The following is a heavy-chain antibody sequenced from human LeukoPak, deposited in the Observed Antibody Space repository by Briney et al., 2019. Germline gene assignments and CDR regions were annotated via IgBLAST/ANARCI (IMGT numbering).Heavy chain of an antibody. D-gene: IGHD2-2*01. CDR3: ASCSSTSCYVWDY. CDR1: GGSFSGYY. Sequence: SETLSLTCAVYGGSFSGYYWSWIRQPPGKGLEWIGEINHRGGTNYNPSLKSRVTMSVDTSTNQFSLKLSSVTAADTAVYYCASCSSTSCYVWDYWGQGTLVTVSS. J-gene: IGHJ4*02. V-gene: IGHV4-34*01. CDR2: INHRGGT.